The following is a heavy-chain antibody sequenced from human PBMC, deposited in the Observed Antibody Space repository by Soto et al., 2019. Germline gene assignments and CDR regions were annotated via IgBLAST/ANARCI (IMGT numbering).Heavy chain of an antibody. D-gene: IGHD2-2*01. V-gene: IGHV4-61*03. Sequence: LSLTCTVSGDSVRSGAFYWSWIRQPPGKGLEWIGYIYYTGRTSYNPSLKNRVTISIDPSKNHFALNLTSVTAADTAIYYCARDSTAFVFDYWGQGALVTVSS. J-gene: IGHJ4*02. CDR1: GDSVRSGAFY. CDR3: ARDSTAFVFDY. CDR2: IYYTGRT.